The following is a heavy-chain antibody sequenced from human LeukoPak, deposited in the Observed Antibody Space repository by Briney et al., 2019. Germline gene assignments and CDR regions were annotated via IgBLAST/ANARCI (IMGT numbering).Heavy chain of an antibody. CDR2: ISYDGSNK. Sequence: GGSLRLSCAASGFTFSSYGMHWVHQAPGKGPEWVALISYDGSNKYYADSVKGRFTIYRDNSKNTLYLQMNSLRAEDTAVYYCAKGYYDFWSGYYMPGGMDVWGQGTTVTVSS. D-gene: IGHD3-3*01. V-gene: IGHV3-30*18. CDR1: GFTFSSYG. J-gene: IGHJ6*02. CDR3: AKGYYDFWSGYYMPGGMDV.